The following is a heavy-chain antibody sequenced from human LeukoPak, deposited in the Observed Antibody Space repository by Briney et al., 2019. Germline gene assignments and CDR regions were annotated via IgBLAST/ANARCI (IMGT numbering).Heavy chain of an antibody. V-gene: IGHV3-48*01. D-gene: IGHD2-15*01. CDR3: ARDRMGGSFDY. Sequence: GGSLRLSRAASGFAFSTYAMTWVRQAPGKGLEWVSFITSDSNTIYYADSMKGRFTISRDNAENSLYLQMNSLSAEDTAVYYCARDRMGGSFDYWGQGTLVTVSS. J-gene: IGHJ4*02. CDR1: GFAFSTYA. CDR2: ITSDSNTI.